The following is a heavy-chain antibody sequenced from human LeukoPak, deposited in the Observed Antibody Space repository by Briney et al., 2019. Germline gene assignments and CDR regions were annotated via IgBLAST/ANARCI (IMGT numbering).Heavy chain of an antibody. J-gene: IGHJ4*02. Sequence: GGSLRLSCAASGFTFSSYAMSWVRQAPGKGLEWVSAISDSGGSTYYADSVKGRFTISRDNSKNTLYLQMNSLRAEDTAVYYCAKDLRYSYGYGIDYWGQGTLVTVSS. V-gene: IGHV3-23*01. CDR1: GFTFSSYA. CDR3: AKDLRYSYGYGIDY. D-gene: IGHD5-18*01. CDR2: ISDSGGST.